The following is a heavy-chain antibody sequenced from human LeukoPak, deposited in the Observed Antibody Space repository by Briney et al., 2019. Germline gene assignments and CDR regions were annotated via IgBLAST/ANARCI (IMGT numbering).Heavy chain of an antibody. CDR2: FDPEDEDT. CDR3: ATDTGDSQLLLSSFNY. CDR1: GHTLNELS. Sequence: GASVTVSCKVSGHTLNELSMHWVRQPPGKGLEWMGGFDPEDEDTVYAQKFQGRITMTEDTSTDTAYLELSNLRSDDTAVYFCATDTGDSQLLLSSFNYWGQGTLVTVSS. J-gene: IGHJ4*02. D-gene: IGHD2-21*02. V-gene: IGHV1-24*01.